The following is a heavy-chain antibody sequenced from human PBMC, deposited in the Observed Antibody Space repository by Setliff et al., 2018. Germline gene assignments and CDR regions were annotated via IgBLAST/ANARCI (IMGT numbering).Heavy chain of an antibody. CDR3: ARQGEIQLVLDY. V-gene: IGHV4-39*01. J-gene: IGHJ4*02. Sequence: PSETLSLTCTVSGCSISSSSYYWGWIRQPPGKGLEWIGSIYYSGSTYYNPSLKSRVTISVDTSKNQFSLKLSSVTAADTAVYYCARQGEIQLVLDYWGQGTLVTVSS. D-gene: IGHD5-18*01. CDR1: GCSISSSSYY. CDR2: IYYSGST.